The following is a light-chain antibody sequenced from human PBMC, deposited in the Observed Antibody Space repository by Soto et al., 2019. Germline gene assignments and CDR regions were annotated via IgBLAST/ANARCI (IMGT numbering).Light chain of an antibody. V-gene: IGKV1-12*01. CDR3: QQANSFPPLT. Sequence: DLQMTQSPSSVSASVGDRVTITCRASQAIGSWVAWYQQKPGKAPRLLIYAASTLQSGVPSRFSGSGSGTDFALTISSLQPEDFATYYCQQANSFPPLTFGGGTKVEIK. CDR1: QAIGSW. CDR2: AAS. J-gene: IGKJ4*01.